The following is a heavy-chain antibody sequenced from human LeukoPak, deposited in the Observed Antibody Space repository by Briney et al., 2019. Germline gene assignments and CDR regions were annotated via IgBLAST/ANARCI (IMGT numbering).Heavy chain of an antibody. D-gene: IGHD3-10*01. Sequence: SVKVSCKASGGTFSSYAISWVRQAPGQGLEWMGGIIPIFGTANYAQKFQGRVTITADESKSTAYMELRSLRSDDTAVYYCARDYMVRGVHDAFDIWGQGTMVTVSS. CDR1: GGTFSSYA. J-gene: IGHJ3*02. CDR2: IIPIFGTA. V-gene: IGHV1-69*13. CDR3: ARDYMVRGVHDAFDI.